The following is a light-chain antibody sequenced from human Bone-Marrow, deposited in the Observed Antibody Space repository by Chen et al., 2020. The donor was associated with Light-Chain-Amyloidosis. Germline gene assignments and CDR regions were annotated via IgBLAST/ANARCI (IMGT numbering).Light chain of an antibody. CDR3: QQYNNWPRTGT. V-gene: IGKV3-15*01. Sequence: EIVMTQSPATLSVSPGERATLSCRASQSVSSNLAWYQQKPGQAPRLLIYGASTRATGIPARFSGSGSWTEFTLTISSLQSEDFAVYNCQQYNNWPRTGTFGKGTKVEIK. CDR1: QSVSSN. CDR2: GAS. J-gene: IGKJ1*01.